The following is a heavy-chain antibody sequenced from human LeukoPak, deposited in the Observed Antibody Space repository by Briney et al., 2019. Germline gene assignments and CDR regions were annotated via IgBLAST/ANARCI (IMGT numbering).Heavy chain of an antibody. D-gene: IGHD2/OR15-2a*01. Sequence: SETLSLTCAVYGGSFSGYYWSWIRQPPGKGLEWIGEINHSGSTNYNPSLKSRVTISVDTSKNQFSLKLSSVTAADTAVYYCARGFYTFDYWGQGTLVTVSS. V-gene: IGHV4-34*01. CDR2: INHSGST. J-gene: IGHJ4*02. CDR3: ARGFYTFDY. CDR1: GGSFSGYY.